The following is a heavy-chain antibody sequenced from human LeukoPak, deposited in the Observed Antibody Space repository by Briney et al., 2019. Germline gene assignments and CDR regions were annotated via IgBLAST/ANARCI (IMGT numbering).Heavy chain of an antibody. CDR1: GGSFSGYY. CDR3: ARVAPPWSPPPRRQLVGWFDP. Sequence: SETLSLTCAVYGGSFSGYYWSWIRQPPGKGLEWIGEINHSGSTNYNPSLKSRVTISVDTSKNQFSLKLSSVTAADTAVYYCARVAPPWSPPPRRQLVGWFDPWGQGTLVTVSS. D-gene: IGHD6-13*01. CDR2: INHSGST. J-gene: IGHJ5*02. V-gene: IGHV4-34*01.